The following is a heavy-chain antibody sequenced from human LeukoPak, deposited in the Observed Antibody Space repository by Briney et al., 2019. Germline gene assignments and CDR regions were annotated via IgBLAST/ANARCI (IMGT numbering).Heavy chain of an antibody. CDR1: GFTFSSYS. CDR3: ARLTTVVTPGFYDY. CDR2: ISSSSSYI. Sequence: GSLRPSCAASGFTFSSYSMNWVRQAPGKGLEWVSSISSSSSYIYYADSVKGRFTISRDNAKNSLYLQMNSLRAEDTAVYYCARLTTVVTPGFYDYWGQGTPVTDSS. J-gene: IGHJ4*02. D-gene: IGHD4-23*01. V-gene: IGHV3-21*01.